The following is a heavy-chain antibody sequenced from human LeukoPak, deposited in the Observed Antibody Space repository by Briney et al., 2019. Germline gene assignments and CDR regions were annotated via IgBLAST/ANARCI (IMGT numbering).Heavy chain of an antibody. CDR1: GYTFTGYY. Sequence: APVKVSCKASGYTFTGYYMHWVRQAPGQGLEWMGWINPNSGGTNYAQKFQGRVTMTRDTSISTAYMELSRLRSDDTAVYYCARGDAPGYFDWSYYYYYYMDVWGKGTTVTISS. J-gene: IGHJ6*03. CDR3: ARGDAPGYFDWSYYYYYYMDV. D-gene: IGHD3-9*01. CDR2: INPNSGGT. V-gene: IGHV1-2*02.